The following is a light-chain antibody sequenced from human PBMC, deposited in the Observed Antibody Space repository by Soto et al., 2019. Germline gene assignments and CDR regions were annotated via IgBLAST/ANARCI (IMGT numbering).Light chain of an antibody. J-gene: IGKJ1*01. CDR1: QSVGSN. CDR2: GAS. Sequence: EIVLSQSPGTLSSSPGQRATLSPTASQSVGSNYLAWYQQKPGQAPRLLVYGASTRATGIPARFSGSGAGTDFTLTITSLQSEDFGVYFCQQYKDWPTTFGQGTKVDIK. V-gene: IGKV3-15*01. CDR3: QQYKDWPTT.